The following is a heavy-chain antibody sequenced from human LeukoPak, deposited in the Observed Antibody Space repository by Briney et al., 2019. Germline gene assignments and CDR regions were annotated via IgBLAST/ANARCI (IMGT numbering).Heavy chain of an antibody. CDR2: VYYTGDT. CDR3: VRGTATMDRGVTTPNWFGS. Sequence: PSEALSLTCSVSGASISDHYWSWIRQPPGKGLEWIGYVYYTGDTNYNPSLKSRVTIDIATSKNQFSLKLTSVTAADTAVYYCVRGTATMDRGVTTPNWFGSWGQGTLVTVSS. V-gene: IGHV4-59*11. CDR1: GASISDHY. J-gene: IGHJ5*01. D-gene: IGHD3-10*01.